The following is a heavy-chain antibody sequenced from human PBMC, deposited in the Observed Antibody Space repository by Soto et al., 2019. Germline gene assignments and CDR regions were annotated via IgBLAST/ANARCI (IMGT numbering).Heavy chain of an antibody. J-gene: IGHJ5*02. CDR3: ARGDTMVRGGPAYNWFDP. V-gene: IGHV4-31*03. CDR2: ISYSGST. D-gene: IGHD3-10*01. CDR1: GGSISSGGYY. Sequence: QVQLQESGPGLVKPSQTLSLTCTVSGGSISSGGYYWSWIRQHPGKGLEWIGYISYSGSTYYNPSLQSRVTISVDTSKTQCSLKLSSVTAADTAVYYCARGDTMVRGGPAYNWFDPWGQGTLVTVSS.